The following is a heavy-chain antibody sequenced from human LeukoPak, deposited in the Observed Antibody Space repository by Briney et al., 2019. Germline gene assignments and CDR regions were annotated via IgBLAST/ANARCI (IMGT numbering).Heavy chain of an antibody. D-gene: IGHD2-21*01. CDR1: GDSINTGYNY. V-gene: IGHV4-31*03. Sequence: PSQTLSLTCSVSGDSINTGYNYWNWVRQHPRKGLEWIGYIYRSGSTYYNPSFESRGTISVDTSKNQFSLKLSSVTAADTAVYYCARGRLRVNYFDYWGQGTLVTVSS. CDR2: IYRSGST. CDR3: ARGRLRVNYFDY. J-gene: IGHJ4*02.